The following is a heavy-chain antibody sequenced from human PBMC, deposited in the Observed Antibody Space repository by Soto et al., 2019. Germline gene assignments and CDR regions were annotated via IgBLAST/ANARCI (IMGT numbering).Heavy chain of an antibody. J-gene: IGHJ3*02. V-gene: IGHV3-74*01. CDR1: GFTFSSYW. CDR2: INSDGTSI. Sequence: EVQLVESGGDLVQPGGSLRLSCAASGFTFSSYWMHWVRQAPGKGLVWVSRINSDGTSISYADSVKGRFTISRDNAKNTLYLQMNRLRAEDTAVYYCARWGSVTYRGAFDIWGQGTMVTVSS. CDR3: ARWGSVTYRGAFDI. D-gene: IGHD3-10*01.